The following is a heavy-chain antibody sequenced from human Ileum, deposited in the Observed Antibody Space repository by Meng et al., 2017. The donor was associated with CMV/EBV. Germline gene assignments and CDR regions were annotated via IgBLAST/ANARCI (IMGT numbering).Heavy chain of an antibody. V-gene: IGHV1-69*05. J-gene: IGHJ5*02. CDR2: IIPIFGTE. D-gene: IGHD3-3*01. Sequence: FSSYAIRWVRQAPGQGREWMGGIIPIFGTENYAQKFQGRVTITTDESTSTAYMELSSLRSEETAVYYCARSPHYDFWSGYHFDWFDPWGQGTLVTVSS. CDR1: FSSYA. CDR3: ARSPHYDFWSGYHFDWFDP.